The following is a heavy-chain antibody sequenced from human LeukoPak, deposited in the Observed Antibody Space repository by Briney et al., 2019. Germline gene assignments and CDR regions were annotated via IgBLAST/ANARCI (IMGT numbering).Heavy chain of an antibody. J-gene: IGHJ6*02. CDR3: ARAPLGYFFYYHGMDV. CDR2: TYYRSKWYN. CDR1: GYSVSSNSAA. Sequence: SQTLSLTCAISGYSVSSNSAAWNWIRQSPSRGLEWLGRTYYRSKWYNDNVVSVKSRITINPDTSKNQFSLQLNSVTPEDTAVYYCARAPLGYFFYYHGMDVGGQGTTVTVS. D-gene: IGHD2/OR15-2a*01. V-gene: IGHV6-1*01.